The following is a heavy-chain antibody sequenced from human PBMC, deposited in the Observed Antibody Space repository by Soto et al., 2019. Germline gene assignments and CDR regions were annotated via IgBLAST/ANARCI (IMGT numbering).Heavy chain of an antibody. D-gene: IGHD6-19*01. CDR3: AKEKAVTGSYYFDY. CDR1: GFTFSSFA. J-gene: IGHJ4*02. V-gene: IGHV3-23*01. CDR2: IVKSGDSS. Sequence: GGSLRLSCAASGFTFSSFAMSWVRQAPGKGLEWVSAIVKSGDSSYDADSVKGRFTISRDNSKNTLYLEMNSLRAEDTAVYYCAKEKAVTGSYYFDYWGQGTLVTVSS.